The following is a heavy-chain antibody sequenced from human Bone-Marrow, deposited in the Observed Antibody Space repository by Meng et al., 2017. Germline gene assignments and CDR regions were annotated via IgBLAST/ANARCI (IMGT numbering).Heavy chain of an antibody. Sequence: SVKVSCKASGGTFSSYAISWVRQAPGQGLEWMGGIIPIFGTANYAQKFQGRVTITADESTSTAYMELSSLRSEDTAVYHCARDVGATTELDYWGQGTLVTVSS. CDR3: ARDVGATTELDY. J-gene: IGHJ4*02. CDR1: GGTFSSYA. V-gene: IGHV1-69*13. CDR2: IIPIFGTA. D-gene: IGHD1-26*01.